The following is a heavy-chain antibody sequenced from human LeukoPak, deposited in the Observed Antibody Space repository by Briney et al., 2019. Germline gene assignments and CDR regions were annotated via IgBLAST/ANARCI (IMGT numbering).Heavy chain of an antibody. CDR3: ARDCDYGNTSGMRCY. D-gene: IGHD4-17*01. CDR1: EFTLSTYA. Sequence: GGPLRLSCAASEFTLSTYAMNWVRQAPGKGLEWVSTISDRWTNYADSVKGRFTISRDDSQNTLFLQMNSLRVEDTAIYYCARDCDYGNTSGMRCYWGQGTLVTSST. V-gene: IGHV3-23*01. CDR2: ISDRWT. J-gene: IGHJ4*02.